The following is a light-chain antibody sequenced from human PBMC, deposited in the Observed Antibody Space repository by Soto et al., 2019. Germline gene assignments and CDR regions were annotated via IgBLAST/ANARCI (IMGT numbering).Light chain of an antibody. V-gene: IGLV2-14*01. CDR1: SSDVGGYDF. CDR3: GSYSSTTTREV. Sequence: QSVLAAPASVSMSPGQSITISCTGASSDVGGYDFVSWYQHHPGTPPKLIIYEVTHRPSGVSHRFSGSKSASTASLTISGLQVEVEADYFCGSYSSTTTREVFGTGTKVTVL. CDR2: EVT. J-gene: IGLJ1*01.